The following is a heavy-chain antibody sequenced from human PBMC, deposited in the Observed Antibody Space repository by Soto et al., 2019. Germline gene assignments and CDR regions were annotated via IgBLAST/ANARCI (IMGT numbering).Heavy chain of an antibody. J-gene: IGHJ4*02. D-gene: IGHD2-2*01. CDR1: GYSFTSYW. Sequence: RGESLKISCKGSGYSFTSYWIGWVRQMPGKGLEWMGIIYPGDSDTRYSPSFQGQVTISADKSISTAYLQWSSLKASDTAMYYCARGYCSSGYYPDLFDYWGQRSLVTVSS. CDR2: IYPGDSDT. V-gene: IGHV5-51*01. CDR3: ARGYCSSGYYPDLFDY.